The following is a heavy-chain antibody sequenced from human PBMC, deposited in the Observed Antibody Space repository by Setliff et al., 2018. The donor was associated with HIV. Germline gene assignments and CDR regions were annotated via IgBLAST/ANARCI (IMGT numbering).Heavy chain of an antibody. Sequence: HPGGSLRLSCAGSGFIFRNFWMNWVRQAPGKGLEWVANINGDGSEKYYVDSVKGRFTISRDNVGNSVFLQMNTLRAEDTAVYYCAKDQVVTKVRYFQHWGQGTLVTVSS. CDR2: INGDGSEK. CDR3: AKDQVVTKVRYFQH. V-gene: IGHV3-7*03. CDR1: GFIFRNFW. J-gene: IGHJ1*01. D-gene: IGHD2-21*02.